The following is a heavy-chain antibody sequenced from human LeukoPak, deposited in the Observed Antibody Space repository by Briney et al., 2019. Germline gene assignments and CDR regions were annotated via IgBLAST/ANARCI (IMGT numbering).Heavy chain of an antibody. D-gene: IGHD6-6*01. CDR2: IYHSGST. Sequence: SETLSLTCTVSGGSISSGGYYWGWIRQPPGKGLEWIGYIYHSGSTYYNPSLKSRVTISVDRSKNQFSLKLSSVTAADTAVYYCARQGGAARPLDYWGQGTLVTVSS. V-gene: IGHV4-30-2*01. CDR1: GGSISSGGYY. J-gene: IGHJ4*02. CDR3: ARQGGAARPLDY.